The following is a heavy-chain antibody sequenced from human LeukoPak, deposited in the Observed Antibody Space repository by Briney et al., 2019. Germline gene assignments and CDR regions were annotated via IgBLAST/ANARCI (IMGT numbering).Heavy chain of an antibody. CDR1: GGSFSGYY. CDR3: ARTPTYYYDSSGYYRPYYYYYMDV. V-gene: IGHV4-34*01. D-gene: IGHD3-22*01. J-gene: IGHJ6*03. Sequence: PSETLSLTCAVYGGSFSGYYWSWIRQPPGKGLEWIGEINHSGSTNYNPSLKSRVTISVDTSKNQFSLKLSSVTAADTAVYYCARTPTYYYDSSGYYRPYYYYYMDVWGKGTTVTVSS. CDR2: INHSGST.